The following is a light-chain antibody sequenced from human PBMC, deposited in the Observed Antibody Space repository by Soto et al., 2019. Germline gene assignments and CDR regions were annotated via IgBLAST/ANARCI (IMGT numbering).Light chain of an antibody. CDR3: ETWDSNTYV. J-gene: IGLJ1*01. CDR2: LEGSGSY. V-gene: IGLV4-60*02. Sequence: QSVLTQSSSASASLGSSVKLTCTLSSGHSSYIIAWHQQQPGKAPRYLMKLEGSGSYNKGSGVPDRFSASSSGADRYLTISNLQFEDEADYYCETWDSNTYVFGTGTKVTVL. CDR1: SGHSSYI.